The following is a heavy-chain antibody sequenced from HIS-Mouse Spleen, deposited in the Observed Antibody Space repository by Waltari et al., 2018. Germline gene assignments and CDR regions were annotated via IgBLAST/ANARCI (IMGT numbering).Heavy chain of an antibody. CDR2: IYSGGST. CDR3: ARVVSGDQDAFDI. V-gene: IGHV3-53*01. D-gene: IGHD7-27*01. Sequence: EVQLVESGGGLIQPGGSLRLSCAASGFTVSSNYMSWVRQAPGKGLEWVSVIYSGGSTYYADSVKGRFTISRDNSKNTLYLQMNSLRAEDTAVYYCARVVSGDQDAFDIWGQGTMVTVSS. CDR1: GFTVSSNY. J-gene: IGHJ3*02.